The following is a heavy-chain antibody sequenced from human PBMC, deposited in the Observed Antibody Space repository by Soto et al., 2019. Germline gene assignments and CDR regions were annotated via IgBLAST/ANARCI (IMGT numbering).Heavy chain of an antibody. V-gene: IGHV5-51*01. J-gene: IGHJ3*02. Sequence: PGESLKISCKGSGYTFTSHWIGWVRQMPGKGLEWMGIIYPGDYETRYSPSFEGQIFVSVDKSITTAYLQWSSLKASDTATYFCARHHRNDPGPFDIWGQGTMVTVSS. CDR2: IYPGDYET. CDR3: ARHHRNDPGPFDI. D-gene: IGHD1-1*01. CDR1: GYTFTSHW.